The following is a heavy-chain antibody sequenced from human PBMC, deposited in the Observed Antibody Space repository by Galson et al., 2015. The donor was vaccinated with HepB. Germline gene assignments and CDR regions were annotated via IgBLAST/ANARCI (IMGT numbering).Heavy chain of an antibody. D-gene: IGHD6-19*01. J-gene: IGHJ4*02. Sequence: SLRLSCAASGFTFSSYAMHWVRQAPGKGLEYVSAISSNGGSTYYADSVKGRFTISRDNSKNTLYLQMSSLRAEDTAVYYCVKDLLRPPPLQTPGVRPYIAVAPTGDYWGQGTLVTVSS. CDR2: ISSNGGST. CDR3: VKDLLRPPPLQTPGVRPYIAVAPTGDY. CDR1: GFTFSSYA. V-gene: IGHV3-64D*06.